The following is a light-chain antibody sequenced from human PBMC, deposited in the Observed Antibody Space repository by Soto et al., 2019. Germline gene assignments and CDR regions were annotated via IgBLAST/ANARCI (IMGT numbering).Light chain of an antibody. CDR1: QDINNF. V-gene: IGKV1-33*01. J-gene: IGKJ3*01. Sequence: DLQMTQSPSSLSASVGDRVTITCQASQDINNFLNWYQQKPGKAPKLLIYDAFSLETGVPSRFTGSGSETDFSLTISSLQPEDVATYYCQQHDDLPFTFGPGTTVDVK. CDR2: DAF. CDR3: QQHDDLPFT.